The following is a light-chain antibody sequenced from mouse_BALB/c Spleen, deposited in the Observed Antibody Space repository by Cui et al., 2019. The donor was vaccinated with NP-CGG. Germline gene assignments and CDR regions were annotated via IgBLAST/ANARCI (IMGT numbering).Light chain of an antibody. CDR1: TGAVTTNNF. V-gene: IGLV1*01. CDR2: GTN. J-gene: IGLJ1*01. Sequence: QAGVTQESALTTSPGETVTLTCRSSTGAVTTNNFANWVQEKPDHLFTGLIGGTNNRIPGVPARFSGSLIGDKAALTITGAQTEDEAIYFCALWYSNHWVFGGGTKLTVL. CDR3: ALWYSNHWV.